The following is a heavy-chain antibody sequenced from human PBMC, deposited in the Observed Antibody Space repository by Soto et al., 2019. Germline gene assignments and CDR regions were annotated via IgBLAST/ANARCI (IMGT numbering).Heavy chain of an antibody. J-gene: IGHJ1*01. CDR1: GFNFRKFW. Sequence: GGSLRLSCSASGFNFRKFWMHWVRQVPGKGPVWVSYISSDGTTTDYADSVKGRFTTSRDNAKEALYLQMDSLRAEDTAVYYCAIQDCTNDVCLEAAVTVGGALESWGQGTLVTVSS. CDR2: ISSDGTTT. CDR3: AIQDCTNDVCLEAAVTVGGALES. D-gene: IGHD2-8*01. V-gene: IGHV3-74*01.